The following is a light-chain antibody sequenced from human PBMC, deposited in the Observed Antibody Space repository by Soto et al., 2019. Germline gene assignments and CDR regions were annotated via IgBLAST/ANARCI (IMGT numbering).Light chain of an antibody. CDR3: MQALQTLSIT. CDR1: QSLLHSNGYNY. V-gene: IGKV2-28*01. J-gene: IGKJ5*01. Sequence: DIVMTQSPLSLPVTPGEPASTSCRSSQSLLHSNGYNYLDWYLQKPGQSPQLLIYLGSNRASGVPDRFSGSGSGTDFTLKISRVEAEDVGVYYCMQALQTLSITFGQGTRLEIK. CDR2: LGS.